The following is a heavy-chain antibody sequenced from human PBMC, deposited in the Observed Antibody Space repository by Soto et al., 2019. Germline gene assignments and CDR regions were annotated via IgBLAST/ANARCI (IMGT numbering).Heavy chain of an antibody. CDR3: ARGYYDILTGYYRWPYAFDI. V-gene: IGHV1-69*13. Sequence: SVNVSCKASGGTFSSYAISWVRQAPGQGLEWMGGIIPIFGTANYAQKFQGRVTVTADESTSTAYMELSSLRSEDTAVYYCARGYYDILTGYYRWPYAFDIWGQGTMVT. D-gene: IGHD3-9*01. CDR1: GGTFSSYA. CDR2: IIPIFGTA. J-gene: IGHJ3*02.